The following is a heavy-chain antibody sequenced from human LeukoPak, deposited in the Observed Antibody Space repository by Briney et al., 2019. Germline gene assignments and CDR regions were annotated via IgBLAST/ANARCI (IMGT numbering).Heavy chain of an antibody. Sequence: ASVKVSCKASGYTFMNFDINWVRQAPGQGLEWMGGIIPIFGTANYAQKFQGRVTITADESTSTAYMELSSLRSEDTAVYYCARGGDYGGNSEGAFDIWGQGTMVTVSS. V-gene: IGHV1-69*13. D-gene: IGHD4-23*01. J-gene: IGHJ3*02. CDR2: IIPIFGTA. CDR1: GYTFMNFD. CDR3: ARGGDYGGNSEGAFDI.